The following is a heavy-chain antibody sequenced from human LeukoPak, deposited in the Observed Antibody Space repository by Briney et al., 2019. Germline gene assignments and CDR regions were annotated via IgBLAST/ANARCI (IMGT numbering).Heavy chain of an antibody. J-gene: IGHJ6*02. CDR1: GFIFSSYW. CDR2: IKPDGSET. V-gene: IGHV3-7*04. Sequence: PGGSLRLSCAASGFIFSSYWMTWVRQAPGKGLEWVANIKPDGSETYYVGSVRGRFTISRDNAKNSLYLQMNSLRAEDTAVYYCIRGMDVWGQGTTVTVSS. CDR3: IRGMDV.